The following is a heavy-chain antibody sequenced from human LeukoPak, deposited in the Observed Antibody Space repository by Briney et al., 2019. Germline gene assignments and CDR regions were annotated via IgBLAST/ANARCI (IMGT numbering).Heavy chain of an antibody. Sequence: PSQTLSLTCVSGGSISSGSYYWTWIRQPAGKGLEWIGRINTSGNTNYNPSLKSRVTISVDTSKNQFSLKLSSVTAADTAVYYCARSDYGDYFDYWGQGTLVTVSS. V-gene: IGHV4-61*02. CDR2: INTSGNT. CDR3: ARSDYGDYFDY. J-gene: IGHJ4*02. D-gene: IGHD4-17*01. CDR1: GGSISSGSYY.